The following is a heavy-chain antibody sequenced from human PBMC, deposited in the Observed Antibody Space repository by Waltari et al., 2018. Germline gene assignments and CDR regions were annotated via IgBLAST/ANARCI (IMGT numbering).Heavy chain of an antibody. CDR3: ATVEFRENWFDP. CDR2: VDPEDGET. D-gene: IGHD3-10*01. Sequence: EVQLVQSGAEVTHPGATVKISCKVSAYTFTHYYIPCLQQAPGKGLEWMGLVDPEDGETIYEEKFQGRVTITADTATDTAYMELSSLRSEDTAVYYCATVEFRENWFDPWGQGTLVTVSS. CDR1: AYTFTHYY. J-gene: IGHJ5*02. V-gene: IGHV1-69-2*01.